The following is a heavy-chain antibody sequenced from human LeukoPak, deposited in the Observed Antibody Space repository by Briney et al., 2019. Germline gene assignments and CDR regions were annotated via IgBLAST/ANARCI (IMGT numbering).Heavy chain of an antibody. Sequence: KPSETLSLTCTVSGGSISSGGYYWSWIRQHPGKGLEWIGYIYYSGSTYYNPSLKSRVTISVDTSKNQFSLKLSSVTAADTAVYYCARGMVRGAIDYWGQGTLVTVSS. CDR1: GGSISSGGYY. V-gene: IGHV4-30-4*08. D-gene: IGHD3-10*01. CDR2: IYYSGST. CDR3: ARGMVRGAIDY. J-gene: IGHJ4*02.